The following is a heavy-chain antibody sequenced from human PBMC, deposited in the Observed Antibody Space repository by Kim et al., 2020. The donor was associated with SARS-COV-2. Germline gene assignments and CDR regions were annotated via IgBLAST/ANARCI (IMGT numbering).Heavy chain of an antibody. CDR2: IYPGDSDT. D-gene: IGHD3-10*01. Sequence: GESLKISCKGSGYSFTSYWIGWVRQMPGKGLEWMGIIYPGDSDTRYSPSFQGQVTISADKSISTAYLQWSSLKASDTAMYYCARLDGSGSWYYYGMDVWGQGTTVTVSS. CDR1: GYSFTSYW. J-gene: IGHJ6*02. V-gene: IGHV5-51*01. CDR3: ARLDGSGSWYYYGMDV.